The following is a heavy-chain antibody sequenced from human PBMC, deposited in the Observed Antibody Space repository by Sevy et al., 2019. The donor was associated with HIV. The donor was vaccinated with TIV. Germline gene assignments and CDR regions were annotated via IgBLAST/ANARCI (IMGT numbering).Heavy chain of an antibody. J-gene: IGHJ6*02. Sequence: GGSLRLSCAASGITFSNYGIHWVRQAPGKGLEWVAVISYDRSIKYYADSVKGRFTISRDNSKNTLFLQMDSLRAEDTAMYYCAKGGAATPTDYYYYGMYVWGQGTTVTVSS. CDR3: AKGGAATPTDYYYYGMYV. CDR2: ISYDRSIK. V-gene: IGHV3-30*18. CDR1: GITFSNYG. D-gene: IGHD6-13*01.